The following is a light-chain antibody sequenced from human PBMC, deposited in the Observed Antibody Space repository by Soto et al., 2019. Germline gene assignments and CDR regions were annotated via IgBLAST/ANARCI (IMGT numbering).Light chain of an antibody. V-gene: IGKV1-5*03. CDR3: QQYDSYSRT. Sequence: DSQMTQSTSTLSASVGDIGTITWRASQSISNWLAWHQQKPGKAPKLLIYKASSLESGVPSRFSGSGSGTEFTLTISSLQPDDFATYYCQQYDSYSRTFGQGTKVDIK. J-gene: IGKJ1*01. CDR1: QSISNW. CDR2: KAS.